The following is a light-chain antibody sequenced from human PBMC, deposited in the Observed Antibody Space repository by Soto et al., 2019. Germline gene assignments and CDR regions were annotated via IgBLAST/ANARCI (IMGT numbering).Light chain of an antibody. CDR1: QGVSRK. J-gene: IGKJ4*01. CDR3: QQYYTWPIT. CDR2: GAS. Sequence: EIVMTQSPATLSVAPGERVTFSCRASQGVSRKLAWYQHKPGQAPRLLISGASTGATGIPARFSGSGSGTEFTLTISSLQSEDCAIYYCQQYYTWPITSGGGTKVEIK. V-gene: IGKV3-15*01.